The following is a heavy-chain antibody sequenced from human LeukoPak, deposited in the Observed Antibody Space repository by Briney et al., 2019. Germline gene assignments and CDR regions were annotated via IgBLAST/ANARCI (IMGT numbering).Heavy chain of an antibody. CDR2: IYRDGRT. CDR1: GFTVNSNY. J-gene: IGHJ4*02. D-gene: IGHD6-13*01. Sequence: GGSLRLSCAASGFTVNSNYMGWVRQAPGKGLEWVSVIYRDGRTYSADSVKGRFTLSRDNSKNTLYLQMSGLRAEDTAVYYCARRRATSWSFDSWGQGTLVTVSS. CDR3: ARRRATSWSFDS. V-gene: IGHV3-66*04.